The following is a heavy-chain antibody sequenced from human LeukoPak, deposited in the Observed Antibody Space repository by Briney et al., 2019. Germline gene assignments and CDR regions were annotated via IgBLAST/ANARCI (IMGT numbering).Heavy chain of an antibody. CDR3: AKDNRRHYTSGPNPDSLH. Sequence: GRSLRLSCAGSGFIFNNYAMHWVRESPGQDLEWVSGISWNSGSIDYADSMKGRFTISRDNAKNSLYLQMNSLRVEGTAFYYCAKDNRRHYTSGPNPDSLHWGQGALVTVSS. CDR2: ISWNSGSI. CDR1: GFIFNNYA. J-gene: IGHJ4*02. D-gene: IGHD6-19*01. V-gene: IGHV3-9*01.